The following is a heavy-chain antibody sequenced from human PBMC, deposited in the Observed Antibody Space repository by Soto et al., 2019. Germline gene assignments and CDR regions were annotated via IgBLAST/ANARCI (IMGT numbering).Heavy chain of an antibody. V-gene: IGHV4-59*08. CDR1: GGSISSYY. CDR2: IYYSGST. D-gene: IGHD3-22*01. Sequence: SETLSLTCTVSGGSISSYYWSWIRQPPGKGLEWIGYIYYSGSTNYNPSLKSRVTISVDTSKNQFSLKLSSVTAADTAVYYCGRRNADYYDSSGYHHAFDYWGQGTLVPVSS. J-gene: IGHJ4*02. CDR3: GRRNADYYDSSGYHHAFDY.